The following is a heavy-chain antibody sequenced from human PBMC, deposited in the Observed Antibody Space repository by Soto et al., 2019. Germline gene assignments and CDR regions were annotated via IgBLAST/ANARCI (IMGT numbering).Heavy chain of an antibody. J-gene: IGHJ6*02. D-gene: IGHD6-19*01. V-gene: IGHV3-33*01. Sequence: PGGSLRLSCAASGFTFSDYGMHWVRQAPGKGLEWVAVIWYDGINKYYADSVKGRFTISRDNSKKTLFLQMNSLRAEDTAVYYCARLQSDYYFGMDVWGQGTTVTV. CDR1: GFTFSDYG. CDR2: IWYDGINK. CDR3: ARLQSDYYFGMDV.